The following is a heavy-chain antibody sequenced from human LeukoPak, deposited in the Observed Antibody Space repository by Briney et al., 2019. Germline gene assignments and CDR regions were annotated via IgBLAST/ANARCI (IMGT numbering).Heavy chain of an antibody. J-gene: IGHJ4*02. CDR2: IRVSSSYI. V-gene: IGHV3-21*01. D-gene: IGHD3-10*01. CDR3: ARDARMVRGVIISPLGY. Sequence: GGSLRLSCAASGFTFSTYDMYWVRQAPGKGLEWVSSIRVSSSYIYYADSVKGRFTISRDNAKNSLYLQMNSLRAEDTAVYYCARDARMVRGVIISPLGYWGQGTLVTVSS. CDR1: GFTFSTYD.